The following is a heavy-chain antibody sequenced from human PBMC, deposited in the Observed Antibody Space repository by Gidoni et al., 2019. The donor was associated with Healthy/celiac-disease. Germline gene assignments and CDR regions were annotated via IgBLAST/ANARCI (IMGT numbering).Heavy chain of an antibody. V-gene: IGHV3-21*01. CDR1: GFTFSSYS. J-gene: IGHJ4*02. CDR2: ISSSSSYI. CDR3: ARDPIVGATTYENYFDY. D-gene: IGHD1-26*01. Sequence: EVQLVESGGGLVKPGGSLRLSCAASGFTFSSYSMNWVRQAPGKGLECVSSISSSSSYIYYADSVKGRFTISRDNAKNSLYLQMNSLRAEDTAVYYCARDPIVGATTYENYFDYWGQGTLVTVSS.